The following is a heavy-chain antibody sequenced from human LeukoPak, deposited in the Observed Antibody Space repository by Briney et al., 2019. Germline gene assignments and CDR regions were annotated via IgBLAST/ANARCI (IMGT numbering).Heavy chain of an antibody. V-gene: IGHV1-2*02. CDR2: INPNSGGT. J-gene: IGHJ3*02. D-gene: IGHD3-10*01. Sequence: ASVKVSCKASGGTFSSQVINWVRQAPGQGLEWMGWINPNSGGTNYAQKFQGRVTMTRDTSISTAYMELSRLSSVTAADTAVYYCARDLVFGERNMVRGVPDAFDIWGQGTMVTVSS. CDR1: GGTFSSQV. CDR3: ARDLVFGERNMVRGVPDAFDI.